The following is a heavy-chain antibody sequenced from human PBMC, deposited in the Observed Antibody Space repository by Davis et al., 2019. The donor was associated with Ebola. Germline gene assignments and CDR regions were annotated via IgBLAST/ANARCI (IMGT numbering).Heavy chain of an antibody. V-gene: IGHV4-34*01. CDR1: GGSFSGYY. J-gene: IGHJ6*02. CDR2: INHSGST. Sequence: GSLRLSCAVYGGSFSGYYWSWIRQPPGKGLEWIGEINHSGSTNYNPSLKSRVTISVDTSKNQFSLKLSSVTAADTAVYYCARGQGRGYSYGYYCYYGMDVWGQGTTVTVSS. D-gene: IGHD5-18*01. CDR3: ARGQGRGYSYGYYCYYGMDV.